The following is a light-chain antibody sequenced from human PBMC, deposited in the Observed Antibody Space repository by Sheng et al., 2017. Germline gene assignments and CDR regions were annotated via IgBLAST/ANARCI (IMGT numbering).Light chain of an antibody. J-gene: IGLJ2*01. Sequence: QSALTQPASVSGSPGQSITISCTGTSSDVGSYNFVSWYQQHPGKAPKVMIYEVNKRPSGVSNRFSGSKSGNTASLTISGLQAEDEADYYCCSYADSGTLVFGGGTKLTVL. CDR2: EVN. CDR1: SSDVGSYNF. CDR3: CSYADSGTLV. V-gene: IGLV2-23*02.